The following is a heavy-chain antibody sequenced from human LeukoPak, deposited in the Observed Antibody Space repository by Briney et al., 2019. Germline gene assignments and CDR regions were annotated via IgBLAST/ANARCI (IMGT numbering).Heavy chain of an antibody. CDR3: AKGFWGRPIDY. CDR2: ISGSGGTT. D-gene: IGHD3-16*01. J-gene: IGHJ4*02. Sequence: GGSLRLSRAASGFTFSSYGMSWVRQAPGKGLEWVSGISGSGGTTYYADSVKGRFTISRDNSKNTLYLQMNSLRAEDTAVYYCAKGFWGRPIDYWGQGTLVTVSS. V-gene: IGHV3-23*01. CDR1: GFTFSSYG.